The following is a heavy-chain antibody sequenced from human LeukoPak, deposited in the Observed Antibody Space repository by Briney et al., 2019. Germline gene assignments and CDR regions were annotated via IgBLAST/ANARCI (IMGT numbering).Heavy chain of an antibody. CDR1: GYTLTELS. CDR2: FDPEDGET. D-gene: IGHD6-19*01. J-gene: IGHJ3*02. CDR3: ATKAVAGTWADAFDI. Sequence: ASVKVSCKVSGYTLTELSMHWVRQAPGKGLEWMGGFDPEDGETIYAQKFQGRVTMTEDTSTDTAYMELSSLRSEDTAVYYCATKAVAGTWADAFDIWGQGTLVTVSS. V-gene: IGHV1-24*01.